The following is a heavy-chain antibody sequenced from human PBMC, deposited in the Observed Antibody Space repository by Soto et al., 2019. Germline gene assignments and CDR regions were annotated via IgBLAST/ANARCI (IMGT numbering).Heavy chain of an antibody. CDR1: GFTFSTFG. CDR3: AKSGRDWFNNWFDP. D-gene: IGHD3-9*01. J-gene: IGHJ5*02. CDR2: ISYDGSKK. Sequence: GGSLRLSCAASGFTFSTFGMHWVRQAPGKGLEWVAVISYDGSKKYYADSVKGRFTISRDNSKNTLSLQMDSLRAEDTAMYYCAKSGRDWFNNWFDPWGQGTLVTVSS. V-gene: IGHV3-30*18.